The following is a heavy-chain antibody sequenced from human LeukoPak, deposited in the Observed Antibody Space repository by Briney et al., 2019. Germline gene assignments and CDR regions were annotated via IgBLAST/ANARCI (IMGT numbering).Heavy chain of an antibody. J-gene: IGHJ4*02. V-gene: IGHV1-2*02. Sequence: GASVKVSCKASGYTFTGYYIHWVRQAPGQGLEWTGWINPNSGGTNYAQKFQGRVTMTRDTSISTAYMELNRLRSDDTAVYYCARDSPGYSSSCNYWGQGTLVTVSS. D-gene: IGHD6-13*01. CDR3: ARDSPGYSSSCNY. CDR1: GYTFTGYY. CDR2: INPNSGGT.